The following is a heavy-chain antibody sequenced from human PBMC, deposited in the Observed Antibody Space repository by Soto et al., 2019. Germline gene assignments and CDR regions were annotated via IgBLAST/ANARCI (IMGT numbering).Heavy chain of an antibody. Sequence: SGPTLVNPTQTLTLTRTFSGFSLDTSGVCVSWIRQPPGKALEWLVMIDWDDDKYYSTSLETRLSISRDTSRNQVVLTMTNMDPADTATYYCARSPYTAGWSIDHWGPGTLVTVSS. CDR1: GFSLDTSGVC. V-gene: IGHV2-70*01. J-gene: IGHJ4*02. CDR3: ARSPYTAGWSIDH. CDR2: IDWDDDK. D-gene: IGHD6-19*01.